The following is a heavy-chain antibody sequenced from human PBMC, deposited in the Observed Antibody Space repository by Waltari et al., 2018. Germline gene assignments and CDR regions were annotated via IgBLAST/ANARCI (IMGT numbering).Heavy chain of an antibody. J-gene: IGHJ4*02. Sequence: EVQLVESGGGLVQPGGSLRLTCAASGFTFSNYWLHWVHQIPGKGVMWVSRINSDGTNIVYADSVRGRFTISKDNAKNTLYLQMNSLSAEDTAVYYCARDVDWGVGALGYWGQGTPVTVS. V-gene: IGHV3-74*01. D-gene: IGHD1-26*01. CDR2: INSDGTNI. CDR3: ARDVDWGVGALGY. CDR1: GFTFSNYW.